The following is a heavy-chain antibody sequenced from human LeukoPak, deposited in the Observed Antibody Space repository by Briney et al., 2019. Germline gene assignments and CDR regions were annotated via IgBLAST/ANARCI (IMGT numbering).Heavy chain of an antibody. D-gene: IGHD3-10*01. V-gene: IGHV3-53*01. CDR1: GFTFSDYY. CDR3: ASSPPGAYYYYMDV. CDR2: IYSGGST. J-gene: IGHJ6*03. Sequence: GGSLRLSCAASGFTFSDYYMSWVRQAPGKGLEWVSVIYSGGSTYYADSVKGRFTISRDNSKNTLYLQMNSLRAEDTAVYYCASSPPGAYYYYMDVWGKGTTVTVSS.